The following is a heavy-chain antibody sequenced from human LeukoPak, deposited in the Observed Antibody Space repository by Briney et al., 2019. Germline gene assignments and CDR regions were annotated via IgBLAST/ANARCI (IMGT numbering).Heavy chain of an antibody. D-gene: IGHD6-19*01. CDR1: GGSINSYY. CDR3: ARVITSGLYYFHD. V-gene: IGHV4-59*08. Sequence: SETLSLTCTVSGGSINSYYWSWIRQPPGKGLECIGYIHYTGSTNYNPSLKSRVTISVDTSKNQFSLKLSSVTAADTAMYYCARVITSGLYYFHDWGQGTLVTVSS. CDR2: IHYTGST. J-gene: IGHJ4*02.